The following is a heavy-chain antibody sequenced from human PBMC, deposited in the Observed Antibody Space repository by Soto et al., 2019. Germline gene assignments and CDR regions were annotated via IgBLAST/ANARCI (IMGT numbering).Heavy chain of an antibody. J-gene: IGHJ4*02. CDR3: ARELYYYGSGSDSEFDY. V-gene: IGHV3-66*01. Sequence: EVQLVESGGGLVQPGGSLRLSCAASGFTVSSNYMSWVRQAPGKGLEWVSVIYSGGSTYYADSVKGRFTISRDNSKNTLYLRMNSLRAEDTAVYYCARELYYYGSGSDSEFDYWGQGTLVTVSS. CDR1: GFTVSSNY. D-gene: IGHD3-10*01. CDR2: IYSGGST.